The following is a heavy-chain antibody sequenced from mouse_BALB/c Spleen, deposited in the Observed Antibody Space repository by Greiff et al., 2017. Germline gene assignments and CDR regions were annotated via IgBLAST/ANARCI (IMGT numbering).Heavy chain of an antibody. CDR2: ISSGSSTI. CDR1: GFTFSSFG. CDR3: ARAATAMDY. D-gene: IGHD1-2*01. Sequence: DVQLVESGGGLVQPGGSRKLSCAASGFTFSSFGMHWVRQAPEKGLEWVAYISSGSSTIYYADTVKGRFTISRDNPKNTLFLQMTSLRSEDTAMYYCARAATAMDYWGQGTSVTVSS. V-gene: IGHV5-17*02. J-gene: IGHJ4*01.